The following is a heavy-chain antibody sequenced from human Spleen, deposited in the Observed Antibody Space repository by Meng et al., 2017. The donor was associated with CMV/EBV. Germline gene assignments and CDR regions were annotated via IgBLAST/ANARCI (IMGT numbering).Heavy chain of an antibody. V-gene: IGHV4-59*01. CDR2: IYYIGST. CDR3: ARVSENNWFDP. D-gene: IGHD3-3*02. Sequence: SETLSLTCTVSGGSISDYYWSWVRQPPGKGLEWIGNIYYIGSTNYNPSLKSRVTISVDTSKNQFSLKLSSVTAADTAVYYCARVSENNWFDPWGQGTLVTVSS. CDR1: GGSISDYY. J-gene: IGHJ5*02.